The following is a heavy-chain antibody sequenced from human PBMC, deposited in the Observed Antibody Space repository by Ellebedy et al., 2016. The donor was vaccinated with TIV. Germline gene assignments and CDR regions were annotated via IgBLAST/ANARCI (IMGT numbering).Heavy chain of an antibody. CDR3: ARDPPLKNTNFDY. D-gene: IGHD2/OR15-2a*01. J-gene: IGHJ4*02. CDR1: GFTFSDHY. V-gene: IGHV3-11*04. CDR2: ISSSGNTI. Sequence: PGGSLRLSCVVSGFTFSDHYMAWIRQAPGKGLEWISYISSSGNTIHYADSVKGRFTISKDNAKNLLFLQMNSLRAEDTAVYYCARDPPLKNTNFDYWGQGTLVTVSS.